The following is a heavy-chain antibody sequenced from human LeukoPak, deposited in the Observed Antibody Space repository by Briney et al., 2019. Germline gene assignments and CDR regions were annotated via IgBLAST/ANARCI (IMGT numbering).Heavy chain of an antibody. CDR3: ARDYYDSSGYYGIDY. CDR1: GYTFTSYG. V-gene: IGHV1-18*01. J-gene: IGHJ4*02. D-gene: IGHD3-22*01. Sequence: ASVKVSCKASGYTFTSYGISWVRQAPGQGLEWMGWISAYNGNTNYAQKLQGRVTMTTDTSTSTAYMELRSLRSDDTAAYYCARDYYDSSGYYGIDYWGQGTLVTVSS. CDR2: ISAYNGNT.